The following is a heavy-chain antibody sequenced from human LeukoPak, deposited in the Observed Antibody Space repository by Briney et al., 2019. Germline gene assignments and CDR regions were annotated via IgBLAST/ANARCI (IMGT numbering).Heavy chain of an antibody. Sequence: QPGRSLRLSCAASGFTFSSYAMSWVRQAPGKGLEWVSAISGSGGTTYYADSVTGRFTISRDNSKNTLYLQMNSLRAEDTAVYYCAKDAHQYYYDSSGPAFDIWGQGTMVTVSS. CDR1: GFTFSSYA. J-gene: IGHJ3*02. V-gene: IGHV3-23*01. CDR2: ISGSGGTT. CDR3: AKDAHQYYYDSSGPAFDI. D-gene: IGHD3-22*01.